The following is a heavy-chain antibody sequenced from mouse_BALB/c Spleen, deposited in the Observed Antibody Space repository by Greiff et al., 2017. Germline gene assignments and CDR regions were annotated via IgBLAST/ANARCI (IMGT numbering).Heavy chain of an antibody. CDR3: ARESNYYGRSYDY. CDR2: ISYDGSN. CDR1: GYSITSGYY. D-gene: IGHD1-1*01. J-gene: IGHJ2*01. V-gene: IGHV3-6*02. Sequence: EVQLQESGPGLVKPSQSLSLTCSVTGYSITSGYYWNWIRQFPGKQMEWMGYISYDGSNNYNPSLKNRISITRDTSKNQFFLKLNSVTTEDTATYYCARESNYYGRSYDYWGQGTTLTVSS.